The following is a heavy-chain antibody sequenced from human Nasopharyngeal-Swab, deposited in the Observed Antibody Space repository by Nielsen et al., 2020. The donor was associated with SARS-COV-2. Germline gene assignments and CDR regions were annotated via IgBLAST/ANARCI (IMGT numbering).Heavy chain of an antibody. D-gene: IGHD6-13*01. V-gene: IGHV4-34*01. Sequence: SETLSLTCAVYGGSFSGYYWSWIRQPPGKGLEWIGEINHSGSTNYNPSLKNRVTISVDTSKNQFSLKLSSVTAADTAVYYCARGRYSSSWYSYWGQGTLVTVSS. CDR2: INHSGST. CDR1: GGSFSGYY. J-gene: IGHJ4*02. CDR3: ARGRYSSSWYSY.